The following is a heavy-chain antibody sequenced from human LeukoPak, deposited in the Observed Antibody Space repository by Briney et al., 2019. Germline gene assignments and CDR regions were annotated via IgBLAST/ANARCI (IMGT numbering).Heavy chain of an antibody. CDR2: ISGSGDRT. D-gene: IGHD3-10*01. Sequence: PGGSLRLSCAASGFTFNNYAMSWFRQTPGKGLEWVSAISGSGDRTYYAESVKGRFSISRDNSKHTLYLQMHSLRAEDTAVYYCGKRELWHGSGEDAWGQGTTVTVSS. V-gene: IGHV3-23*01. J-gene: IGHJ6*02. CDR3: GKRELWHGSGEDA. CDR1: GFTFNNYA.